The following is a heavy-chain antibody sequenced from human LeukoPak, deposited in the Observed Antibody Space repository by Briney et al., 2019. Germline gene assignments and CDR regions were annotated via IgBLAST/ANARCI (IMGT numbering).Heavy chain of an antibody. J-gene: IGHJ5*02. V-gene: IGHV3-7*01. Sequence: PGGSLRLSCAASGFTFSSYWMSWVRQAPGNGLEWVANIKQDGSEKYYVDSVKGRFTISRDNAKNSLYLQMNSLRAEDTAVYYCARDQSYSSGWYSGYWFDPWGQGTLVTVSS. CDR1: GFTFSSYW. CDR3: ARDQSYSSGWYSGYWFDP. CDR2: IKQDGSEK. D-gene: IGHD6-19*01.